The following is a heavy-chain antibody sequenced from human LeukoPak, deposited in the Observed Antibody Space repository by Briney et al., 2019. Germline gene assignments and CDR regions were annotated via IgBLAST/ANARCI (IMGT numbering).Heavy chain of an antibody. D-gene: IGHD1-26*01. CDR3: ARDRAVGATGAVSAFDI. J-gene: IGHJ3*02. Sequence: GGSLRLSCAASGFTFSDYYMSWIRQAPGKGLEWVSYISSSGSTIYYADSVKGRFTISRDNAKNPLYLQMNSLRAEDTAVYYCARDRAVGATGAVSAFDIWGQGTMVTVSS. CDR1: GFTFSDYY. V-gene: IGHV3-11*01. CDR2: ISSSGSTI.